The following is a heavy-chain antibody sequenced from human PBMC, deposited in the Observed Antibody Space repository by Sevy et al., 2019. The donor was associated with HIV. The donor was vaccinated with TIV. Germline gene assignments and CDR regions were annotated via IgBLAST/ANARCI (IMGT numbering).Heavy chain of an antibody. CDR2: IYSTGNT. J-gene: IGHJ4*02. CDR3: ARDSTTRPRVLDY. V-gene: IGHV4-59*01. D-gene: IGHD1-1*01. Sequence: SETLSLTCSVSGGSISSYFWTWVRQSPGKGLGWIGTIYSTGNTDYSPSLKSRVTLSLDTSKSQFSLTLKSVTAADTAIYFCARDSTTRPRVLDYWGQGTLVTVSS. CDR1: GGSISSYF.